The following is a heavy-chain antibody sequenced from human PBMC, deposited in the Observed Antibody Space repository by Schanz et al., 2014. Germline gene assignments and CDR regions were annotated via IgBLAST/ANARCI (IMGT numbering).Heavy chain of an antibody. D-gene: IGHD3-10*01. CDR3: ARVHIATYHYNSPGAFDI. CDR2: INAHTGNT. Sequence: QVQLVQSGAEVRKPGASVKVSCKASGYIFGSHGMTWVRQAPGQGPELMGWINAHTGNTQYAQKFQGRVTMTRDTLTTTVHLEVTRRRTDDTAIYYCARVHIATYHYNSPGAFDIWGQGTRVTVAP. J-gene: IGHJ3*02. V-gene: IGHV1-18*01. CDR1: GYIFGSHG.